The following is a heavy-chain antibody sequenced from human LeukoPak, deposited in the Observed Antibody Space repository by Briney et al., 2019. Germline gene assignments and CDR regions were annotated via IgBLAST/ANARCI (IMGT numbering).Heavy chain of an antibody. D-gene: IGHD6-19*01. CDR2: IYYSGST. CDR1: GGSISSSSCY. CDR3: GIAVTGSFDY. Sequence: SETLSLTCTVSGGSISSSSCYWGWNRQPPGKGLEWIGSIYYSGSTYYNPYLKSRDTISVDTSKNQFSLKLSSVTAADTAGYYWGIAVTGSFDYWGQGTLVTVSS. V-gene: IGHV4-39*07. J-gene: IGHJ4*02.